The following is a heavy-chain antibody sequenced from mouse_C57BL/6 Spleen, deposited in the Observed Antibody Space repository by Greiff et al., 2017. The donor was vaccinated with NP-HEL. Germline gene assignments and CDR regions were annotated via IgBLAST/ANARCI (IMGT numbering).Heavy chain of an antibody. J-gene: IGHJ1*03. CDR2: IYPGSGNT. CDR1: GYTFTDYY. Sequence: QVQLQQSGAELVRPGASVKLSCKASGYTFTDYYINWVKQRPGQGLEWIARIYPGSGNTYYNEKFKGKATLTADKSSSTAYMQPSSLTSEDSAVYFCARDYGSSYDFDVWGTGTTVTVSS. D-gene: IGHD1-1*01. V-gene: IGHV1-76*01. CDR3: ARDYGSSYDFDV.